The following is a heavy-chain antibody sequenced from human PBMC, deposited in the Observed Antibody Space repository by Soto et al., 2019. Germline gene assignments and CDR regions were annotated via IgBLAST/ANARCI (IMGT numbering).Heavy chain of an antibody. D-gene: IGHD3-10*01. CDR3: AREKITSLFDY. CDR2: INHSGST. J-gene: IGHJ4*02. V-gene: IGHV4-34*01. Sequence: SETLSLTCAVYGGSFSGYYWTWIRQPPGTGLEWIGEINHSGSTNYNPSLKSRVTISVDTSKNQFSLKLTSVTAADTAVYYCAREKITSLFDYWGQGNLVTVSS. CDR1: GGSFSGYY.